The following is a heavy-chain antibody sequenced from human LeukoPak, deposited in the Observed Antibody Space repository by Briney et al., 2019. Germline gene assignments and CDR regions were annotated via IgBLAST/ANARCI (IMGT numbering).Heavy chain of an antibody. Sequence: SETLSLTCAVYGGSFSGCYWSWIRQPPGKGLEWIGEINHSGSTNYNPSLKSRVTISVDTSKNQFSLKLSSVTAADTAVYYCARVPRIAVARHYYYYGMDVWDQGTTVTVSS. V-gene: IGHV4-34*01. J-gene: IGHJ6*02. CDR1: GGSFSGCY. CDR3: ARVPRIAVARHYYYYGMDV. CDR2: INHSGST. D-gene: IGHD6-19*01.